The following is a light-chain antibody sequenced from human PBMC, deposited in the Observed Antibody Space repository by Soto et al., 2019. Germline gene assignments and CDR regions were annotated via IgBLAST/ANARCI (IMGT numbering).Light chain of an antibody. CDR1: KSISSN. CDR3: QQYDNWPLT. CDR2: GVS. V-gene: IGKV3-15*01. Sequence: EIVMTQSPVTLCASPGERVTLSCRTNKSISSNLAWYQQKRGQAPRLLISGVSTRASGVPDRFSGSGSVADFTLTISSLQSEDFAVYYCQQYDNWPLTFGGGTKVDIK. J-gene: IGKJ4*01.